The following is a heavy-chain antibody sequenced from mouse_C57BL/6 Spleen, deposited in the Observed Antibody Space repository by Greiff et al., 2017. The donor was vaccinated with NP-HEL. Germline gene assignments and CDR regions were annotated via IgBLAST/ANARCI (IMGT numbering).Heavy chain of an antibody. Sequence: QVQLQQPGAELVVPGASVKLSCKASGYTFTSYWMHWVKQRPGQGLEWIGEIDPSDSYTNYNQKFKGKSTLTVDKSSSTAYMQLSSLTSEDSAVYYCARHYYGTLYAMDYWGQGTSVTVSS. J-gene: IGHJ4*01. CDR1: GYTFTSYW. CDR3: ARHYYGTLYAMDY. V-gene: IGHV1-69*01. D-gene: IGHD1-1*01. CDR2: IDPSDSYT.